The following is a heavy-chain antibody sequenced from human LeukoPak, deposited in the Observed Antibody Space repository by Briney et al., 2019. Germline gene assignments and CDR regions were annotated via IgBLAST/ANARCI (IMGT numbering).Heavy chain of an antibody. V-gene: IGHV3-23*01. CDR1: GFTFSSYA. CDR2: IGGRDGGT. J-gene: IGHJ5*02. Sequence: PGGSLRLSCAASGFTFSSYAMSWVRHAPGKGLEWVSTIGGRDGGTYYADSVKGRFTLSRDNSKDTLYLQVNSLRAEDTAVYYCAKLGYCSGGSCYRWLDPWGQGTLVTVSS. CDR3: AKLGYCSGGSCYRWLDP. D-gene: IGHD2-15*01.